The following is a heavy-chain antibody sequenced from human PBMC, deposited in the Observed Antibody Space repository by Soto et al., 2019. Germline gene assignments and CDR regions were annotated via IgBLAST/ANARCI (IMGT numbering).Heavy chain of an antibody. V-gene: IGHV3-30*18. D-gene: IGHD6-13*01. CDR1: GFTFSSYG. CDR3: AKDGSWSVLSYSSSIP. Sequence: PGGSLRLSCAASGFTFSSYGMHWVRQAPGKGLEWVAVISYDGSNKYYADSVKGRFTISRDNSKNTLYLQMNSLRAEDTAVYYCAKDGSWSVLSYSSSIPWGQGTMVTVSS. J-gene: IGHJ3*01. CDR2: ISYDGSNK.